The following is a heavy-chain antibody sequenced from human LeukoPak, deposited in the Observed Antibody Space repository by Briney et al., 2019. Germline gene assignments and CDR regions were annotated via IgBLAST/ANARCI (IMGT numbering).Heavy chain of an antibody. CDR1: GFTFSSYA. Sequence: PGGSLRLSCAASGFTFSSYAMSWVRQAPGKGLEWVSAISGSGGSTYYADSVKGRFTISRDNSKNTLYLQTNSLRAEDTAVYYCAKGLTMVRGIRDWGQGTLVTVSS. D-gene: IGHD3-10*01. CDR2: ISGSGGST. V-gene: IGHV3-23*01. J-gene: IGHJ4*02. CDR3: AKGLTMVRGIRD.